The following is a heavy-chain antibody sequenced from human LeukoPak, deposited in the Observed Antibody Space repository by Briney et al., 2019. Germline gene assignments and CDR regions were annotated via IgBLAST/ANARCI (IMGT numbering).Heavy chain of an antibody. CDR1: GGSISSYY. D-gene: IGHD3-22*01. J-gene: IGHJ4*02. CDR3: ARGQDSSGHDY. Sequence: PSETLSLTCTVSGGSISSYYWSWIRQPPGKGLEWIGYIYYSGSTNYNPSLKSRVTISVDTSKNQFSLKLSSVTAADTAVYYCARGQDSSGHDYWGQGTLVTVSS. CDR2: IYYSGST. V-gene: IGHV4-59*01.